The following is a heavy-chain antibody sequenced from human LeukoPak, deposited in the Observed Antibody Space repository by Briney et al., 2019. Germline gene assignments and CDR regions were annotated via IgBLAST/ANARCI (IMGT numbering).Heavy chain of an antibody. D-gene: IGHD1-14*01. CDR3: ARGTLNIPGEHGAFDY. CDR1: GFTFSSYG. Sequence: GGSLRLSCAASGFTFSSYGMSWVRQAPGKGLEWVSAISGSGGSTYYADSVKGRFTISRDNAKNSLYLQMNSLRAEDTAVYYCARGTLNIPGEHGAFDYWGQGTLVTVSS. V-gene: IGHV3-23*01. CDR2: ISGSGGST. J-gene: IGHJ4*02.